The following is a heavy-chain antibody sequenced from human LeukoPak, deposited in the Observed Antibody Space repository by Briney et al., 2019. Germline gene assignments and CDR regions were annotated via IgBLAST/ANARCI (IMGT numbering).Heavy chain of an antibody. J-gene: IGHJ4*02. Sequence: ASVKVSCKASGYTFTIYDINWVRQATGQGLEWMGWMNPNSGNTGYAQKFQGRVTMTRYTSISTAYMELSSLRSEDTAVYYCARRKSSTSPLEPIDYWGQGTLVTVSS. D-gene: IGHD2-2*01. V-gene: IGHV1-8*01. CDR2: MNPNSGNT. CDR3: ARRKSSTSPLEPIDY. CDR1: GYTFTIYD.